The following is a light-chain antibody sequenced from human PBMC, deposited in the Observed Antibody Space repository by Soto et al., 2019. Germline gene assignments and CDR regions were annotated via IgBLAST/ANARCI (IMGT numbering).Light chain of an antibody. CDR3: QQYNDWPPLT. J-gene: IGKJ5*01. CDR1: QSVNSN. Sequence: EIVMTQSPATLSVSPGERATLSCRASQSVNSNLAWYQQKPGQAPRLLIYGASTRAAGVPARFSGSGSGTEFTLIISSLQSEDFAVYYWQQYNDWPPLTFGQGTRLEIK. V-gene: IGKV3-15*01. CDR2: GAS.